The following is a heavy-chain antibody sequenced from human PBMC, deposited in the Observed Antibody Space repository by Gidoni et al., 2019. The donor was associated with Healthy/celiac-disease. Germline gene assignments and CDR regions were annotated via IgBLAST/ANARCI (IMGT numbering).Heavy chain of an antibody. V-gene: IGHV3-30*18. J-gene: IGHJ3*02. CDR2: ISYDGSNK. Sequence: QVQLVESGGGVVQPGRSLGLSCAASAFPFSSYGMHWVRQAPGKGLEWVAVISYDGSNKYYADSVKGRFTISRDNSKNTLYLQMNSLRAEDTAVYYCAKDMEQQLASSLDAFDIWGQGTMVTVSS. D-gene: IGHD6-13*01. CDR3: AKDMEQQLASSLDAFDI. CDR1: AFPFSSYG.